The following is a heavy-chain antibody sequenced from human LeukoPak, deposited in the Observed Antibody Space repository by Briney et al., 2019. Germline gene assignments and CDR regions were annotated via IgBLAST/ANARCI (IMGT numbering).Heavy chain of an antibody. CDR1: GYPISSGYY. V-gene: IGHV4-38-2*01. J-gene: IGHJ5*02. D-gene: IGHD2-2*01. CDR3: AREVGYCSRTSCLDWFDP. CDR2: IYQSGST. Sequence: PSETLSLTCAVSGYPISSGYYWGWIRQPPGKGLEWIGNIYQSGSTFHNPSLKSRATISLDTSKNQFSLKLRSVTAADTAVYYCAREVGYCSRTSCLDWFDPWGQGTLVTVSS.